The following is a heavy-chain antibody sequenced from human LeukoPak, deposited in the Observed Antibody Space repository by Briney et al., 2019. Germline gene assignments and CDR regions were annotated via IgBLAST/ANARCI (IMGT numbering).Heavy chain of an antibody. D-gene: IGHD3-10*01. CDR3: AREVYYGSGRRFDY. J-gene: IGHJ4*02. Sequence: GSLXXXCAASGFTFSDYSMTWVRQAPGKGLDWVSYISSSSRIISYADSVKGRFTISRDNAKNSLYLHVNGLRAEDTAVYYCAREVYYGSGRRFDYWGQGTLVAVSS. CDR2: ISSSSRII. V-gene: IGHV3-48*01. CDR1: GFTFSDYS.